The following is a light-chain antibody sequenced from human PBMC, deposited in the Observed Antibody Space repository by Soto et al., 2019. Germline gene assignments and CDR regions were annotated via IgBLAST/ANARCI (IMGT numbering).Light chain of an antibody. CDR3: QQYYNWPRT. CDR1: QSVSGN. CDR2: NAI. J-gene: IGKJ1*01. Sequence: EVVMTQSPATLSVSPGERATLSCRASQSVSGNLAWYQQKPGQPPRLLIYNAIARATAIPARFSGSGSGTEFPLTISSLQSEDFAVYYCQQYYNWPRTFGPGTKVEIK. V-gene: IGKV3-15*01.